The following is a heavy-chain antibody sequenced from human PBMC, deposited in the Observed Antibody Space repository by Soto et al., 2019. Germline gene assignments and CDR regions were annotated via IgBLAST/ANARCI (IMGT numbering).Heavy chain of an antibody. CDR2: IIPIFGTA. Sequence: QVQLVQSGAEVKKPGSSVKVSCKASGGTFSSYAISWVRQAPGQGLEWMGGIIPIFGTANYAQKFQGRVTITADDYTSAAYMAVRSLSSEYTAVYYCARPVGATDHYYDGKDVWGQGTPVTVSS. J-gene: IGHJ6*02. V-gene: IGHV1-69*12. D-gene: IGHD1-26*01. CDR3: ARPVGATDHYYDGKDV. CDR1: GGTFSSYA.